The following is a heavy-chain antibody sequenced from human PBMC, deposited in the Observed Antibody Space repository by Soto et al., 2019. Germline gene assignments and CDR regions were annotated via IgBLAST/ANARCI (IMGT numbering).Heavy chain of an antibody. V-gene: IGHV3-9*01. CDR3: AKGAISGTLNWFDP. J-gene: IGHJ5*02. D-gene: IGHD6-13*01. CDR2: LTWNSESI. CDR1: GFRLADYT. Sequence: GGSLRLSCAASGFRLADYTMHWVRQAPGKGLEWVSGLTWNSESIAYADSVKGRFTISRDNAKNSLYLQMNSLRAEDTAFYFCAKGAISGTLNWFDPWGQGTLVTVSS.